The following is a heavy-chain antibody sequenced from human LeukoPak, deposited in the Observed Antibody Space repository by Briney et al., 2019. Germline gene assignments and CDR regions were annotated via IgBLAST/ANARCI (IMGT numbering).Heavy chain of an antibody. CDR2: INPNSGGT. Sequence: GASVKVSCKASGYTFTGYYMHWVRQAPGQGLEWMGWINPNSGGTNYAQKFQGRVTMTRDTSISTAYMELSRLRSDDTAVYYCLTFVVPAAIGYFQHWGQGTLVTVSS. J-gene: IGHJ1*01. CDR1: GYTFTGYY. CDR3: LTFVVPAAIGYFQH. V-gene: IGHV1-2*02. D-gene: IGHD2-2*01.